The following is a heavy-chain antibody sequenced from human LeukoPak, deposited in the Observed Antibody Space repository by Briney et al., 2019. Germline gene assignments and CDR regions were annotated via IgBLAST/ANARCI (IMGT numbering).Heavy chain of an antibody. Sequence: GGSLRLSCAASGFTFSSYGMHWVRQAPGKGLEWVAVISYDGSNKYYADSVKGRFTISRDNSKNTLYLQMNSLRAEDTAVYYCALRWGYCSGGSCPLGYWGQGTLVTVSS. CDR3: ALRWGYCSGGSCPLGY. CDR2: ISYDGSNK. CDR1: GFTFSSYG. D-gene: IGHD2-15*01. V-gene: IGHV3-30*03. J-gene: IGHJ4*02.